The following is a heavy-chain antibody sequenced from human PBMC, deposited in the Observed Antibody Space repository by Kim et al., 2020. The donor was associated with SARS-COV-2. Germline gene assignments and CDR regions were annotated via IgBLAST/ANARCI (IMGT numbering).Heavy chain of an antibody. CDR3: ARAKVRELLPDSFDI. D-gene: IGHD1-26*01. CDR2: IYSGGST. Sequence: GGSLRLSCAASGFTVSSNYMSWVRQAPGKGLEWVSVIYSGGSTYYADSVKGRFTISRDNSKNTLYLQMNSLRAEDTAVYYCARAKVRELLPDSFDIWGQGTMVTVSS. J-gene: IGHJ3*02. V-gene: IGHV3-66*01. CDR1: GFTVSSNY.